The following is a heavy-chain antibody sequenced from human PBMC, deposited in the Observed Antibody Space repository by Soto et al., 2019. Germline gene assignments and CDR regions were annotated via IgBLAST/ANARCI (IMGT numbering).Heavy chain of an antibody. CDR2: ISSSGSTI. V-gene: IGHV3-48*03. D-gene: IGHD5-18*01. Sequence: EVQLVESGGGLVQPGGSLRLSCAASGFTFSSYEMNWVRQAPGKGLEWVSYISSSGSTIYYADSVKGRFTISRDNAKNSLYLQMNSLRAEDTAVYYCASRYSYGSISSYYYYYGMDVWGQGTTVTVSS. CDR3: ASRYSYGSISSYYYYYGMDV. J-gene: IGHJ6*02. CDR1: GFTFSSYE.